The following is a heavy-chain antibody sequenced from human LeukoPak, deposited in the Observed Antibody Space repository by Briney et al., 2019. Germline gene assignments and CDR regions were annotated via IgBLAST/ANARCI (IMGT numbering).Heavy chain of an antibody. CDR3: ARGTGSLDY. CDR1: GDSVSIKSAS. CDR2: TYSRSKWFN. J-gene: IGHJ4*02. Sequence: SQTLSLTCAISGDSVSIKSASWNWIRQSPSRGLEWLGSTYSRSKWFNDYAVSVKSRITVTPDTSKNQFSLHLTSVTPDDTAVYYCARGTGSLDYWGQGTLVTVSS. V-gene: IGHV6-1*01. D-gene: IGHD1-26*01.